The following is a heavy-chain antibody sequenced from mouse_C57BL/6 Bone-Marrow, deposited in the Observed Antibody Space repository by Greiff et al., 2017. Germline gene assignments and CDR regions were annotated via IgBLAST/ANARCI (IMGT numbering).Heavy chain of an antibody. D-gene: IGHD4-1*01. J-gene: IGHJ3*01. V-gene: IGHV1-54*01. CDR1: GYAFTNYL. CDR2: INPGSGGT. CDR3: ARSKNWDSWFAY. Sequence: QVQLQQSGAELVRPGTSVKVSCKASGYAFTNYLIEWVKQRPGQGLEWIGVINPGSGGTNYNEKFKGKATLTAGKSSSTAYMQLSSVTAADSAVYCCARSKNWDSWFAYWGQGTLVTVSA.